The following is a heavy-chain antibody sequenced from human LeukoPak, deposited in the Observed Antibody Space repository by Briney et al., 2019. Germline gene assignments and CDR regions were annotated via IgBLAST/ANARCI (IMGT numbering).Heavy chain of an antibody. Sequence: SETLSLTCTVSGGSISHYFWSWIRQPTGKGLEWIGYIYSSGSTDDYNPSLQSRVTISVDTSKNQFSLKLSSVTAADTAVYYCARDRGSTGDAFDIWGQGTMVTVSS. CDR3: ARDRGSTGDAFDI. V-gene: IGHV4-4*08. CDR1: GGSISHYF. J-gene: IGHJ3*02. D-gene: IGHD3-10*01. CDR2: IYSSGST.